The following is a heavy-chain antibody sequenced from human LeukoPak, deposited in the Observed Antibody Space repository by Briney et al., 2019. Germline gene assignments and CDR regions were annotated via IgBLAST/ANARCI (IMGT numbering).Heavy chain of an antibody. CDR3: ARDTYDTLTGYVLFDY. J-gene: IGHJ4*02. V-gene: IGHV4-61*01. CDR1: GGSVSLDSHY. Sequence: SETLSLTCSVSGGSVSLDSHYWSWIRHPPGKGLEWIGYIFNSGSTNYHPSLKTRVPISLDTSEKQFSLKLSSVPAADTAVVYCARDTYDTLTGYVLFDYWGQGTLVTVPS. CDR2: IFNSGST. D-gene: IGHD3-9*01.